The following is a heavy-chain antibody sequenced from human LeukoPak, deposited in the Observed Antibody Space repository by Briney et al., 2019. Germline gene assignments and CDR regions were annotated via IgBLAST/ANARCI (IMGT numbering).Heavy chain of an antibody. CDR1: GFIFSNYA. Sequence: QPWGVLRLSCAASGFIFSNYAKHWVRQTPGKGLDWVTVISYHGRDKFYADSVKGRFTISRDSSRNTLSLQMDSLRTEDTAVYYCVRQDCSSGACYLDHWGQGSLVTVSS. CDR3: VRQDCSSGACYLDH. CDR2: ISYHGRDK. J-gene: IGHJ4*02. V-gene: IGHV3-30*04. D-gene: IGHD3-22*01.